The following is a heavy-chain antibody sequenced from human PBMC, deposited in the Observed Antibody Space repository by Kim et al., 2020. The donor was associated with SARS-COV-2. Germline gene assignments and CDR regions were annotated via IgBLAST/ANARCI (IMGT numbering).Heavy chain of an antibody. D-gene: IGHD5-18*01. CDR2: IIPIFGTA. Sequence: SVKVSCKASGGTFSSYAISWVRQAPGQGLEWMGGIIPIFGTANYAQKFQGRVTITADESTSTAYMELSSLRSEDTAVYYCATRQSPTKIGPRWIQLWPLDYWGQGTLVTVSS. CDR1: GGTFSSYA. J-gene: IGHJ4*02. V-gene: IGHV1-69*13. CDR3: ATRQSPTKIGPRWIQLWPLDY.